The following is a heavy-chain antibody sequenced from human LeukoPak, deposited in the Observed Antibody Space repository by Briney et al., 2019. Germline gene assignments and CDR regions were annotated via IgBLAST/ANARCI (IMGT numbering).Heavy chain of an antibody. J-gene: IGHJ5*02. CDR1: GYTFTNYG. CDR3: TRDLRTAVAGNWFDP. D-gene: IGHD6-19*01. CDR2: INAYNDNT. Sequence: ASVKVSCKASGYTFTNYGISWVRQASGQGLEWMGWINAYNDNTNYAQKLQGRVTMTTDTSTSTAYMELRSLRSDDTAVYYCTRDLRTAVAGNWFDPWGQGTLVTVSS. V-gene: IGHV1-18*01.